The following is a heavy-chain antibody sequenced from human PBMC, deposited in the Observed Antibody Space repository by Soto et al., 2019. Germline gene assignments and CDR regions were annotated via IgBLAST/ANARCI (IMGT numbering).Heavy chain of an antibody. CDR1: GGSFTSYS. J-gene: IGHJ6*03. CDR2: IIPIQGKA. Sequence: QVQLVQSGAELKKPGSSVKVSCEASGGSFTSYSFTWVRQAPGQGLEWMGRIIPIQGKANYALKFQDRVTITADRSTRTVYMELTSLRPEDTAVYFFAKSLLFVDHGYMDVWGKGTTVTVSS. CDR3: AKSLLFVDHGYMDV. D-gene: IGHD2-21*01. V-gene: IGHV1-69*02.